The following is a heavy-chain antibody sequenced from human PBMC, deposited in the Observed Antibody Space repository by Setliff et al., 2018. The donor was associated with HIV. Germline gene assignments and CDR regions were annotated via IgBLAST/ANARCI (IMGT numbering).Heavy chain of an antibody. V-gene: IGHV4-39*02. CDR2: ISFSGSP. Sequence: PSETLSLTCTVSGDSLTYNSYYWGWVRQHPGNGLEWIGSISFSGSPYYNPSFKSRVTVSVDTSKNHFSLRLSSVTAADTAVYYCARGPSGRAPAPARAPHYYGLDLWGPGTTVTVSS. CDR1: GDSLTYNSYY. D-gene: IGHD2-2*01. J-gene: IGHJ6*01. CDR3: ARGPSGRAPAPARAPHYYGLDL.